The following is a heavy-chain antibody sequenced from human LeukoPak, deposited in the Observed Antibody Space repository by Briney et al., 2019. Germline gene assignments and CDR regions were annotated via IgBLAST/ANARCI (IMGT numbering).Heavy chain of an antibody. CDR1: GGSISSSSYY. Sequence: SETLSLTCIVSGGSISSSSYYWGWIRQPPGKGLEXIGSXFYSGNTXYNPSLKSRVTISVDTSKNQFSLKVTSVTAAETAVYXXXTXXXXXXXPLXXWGQGTLVTVSS. V-gene: IGHV4-39*07. CDR3: XTXXXXXXXPLXX. CDR2: XFYSGNT. J-gene: IGHJ4*02.